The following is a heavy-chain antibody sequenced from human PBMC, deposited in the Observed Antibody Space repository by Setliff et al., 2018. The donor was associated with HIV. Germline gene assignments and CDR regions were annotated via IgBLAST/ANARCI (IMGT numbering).Heavy chain of an antibody. V-gene: IGHV1-46*01. Sequence: ASVKVSCKSSGYIFTTHYIHWVRQAPGQGIEWMGMSNPSSRTTIYAQKFRGRMTLTKDKSTTTVYMELSSLRSDDTAVYYCARGGRVDESRGYYYPLMYWGQGTQVTVSS. CDR1: GYIFTTHY. CDR3: ARGGRVDESRGYYYPLMY. CDR2: SNPSSRTT. D-gene: IGHD3-22*01. J-gene: IGHJ4*02.